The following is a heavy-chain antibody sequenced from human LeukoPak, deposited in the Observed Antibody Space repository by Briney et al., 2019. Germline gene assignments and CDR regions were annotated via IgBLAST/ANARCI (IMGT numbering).Heavy chain of an antibody. J-gene: IGHJ4*02. CDR2: ISGSGSST. V-gene: IGHV3-23*01. CDR1: GFTFTTYA. Sequence: GGSLRLSCAASGFTFTTYAMSWVRQAPGKGLEWVSIISGSGSSTHYADSVKGRFTISRDNSKNTLYLQMNSLRAEDTAVYYCAKEGYSYGQDYWGQGTLVTVSS. D-gene: IGHD5-18*01. CDR3: AKEGYSYGQDY.